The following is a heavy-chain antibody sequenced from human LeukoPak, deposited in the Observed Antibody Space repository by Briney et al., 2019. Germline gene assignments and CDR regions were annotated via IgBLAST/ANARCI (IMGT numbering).Heavy chain of an antibody. CDR2: IRYDGNNK. Sequence: GGSLRLSCGASGFTFSNYGMLWVRQAPGKGLDWVAFIRYDGNNKLYADSVKGRFTISRDNSKNTLYLHINSLRAEDTAVYYCVKDNPLDYWGQGNLVIVSS. CDR1: GFTFSNYG. D-gene: IGHD1-14*01. V-gene: IGHV3-30*02. J-gene: IGHJ4*02. CDR3: VKDNPLDY.